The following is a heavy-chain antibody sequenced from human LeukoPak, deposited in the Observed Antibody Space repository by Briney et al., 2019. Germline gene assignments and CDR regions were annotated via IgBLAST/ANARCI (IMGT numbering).Heavy chain of an antibody. CDR2: ISAYNGNT. CDR3: ALSCHPGIDY. Sequence: ASVKVSCKASGGTFSSYAISWVRQAPGQGLEWMGWISAYNGNTNYAQKLQGRVTMTTDTSTSTAYMELRSLRSDDTAVYYCALSCHPGIDYWGQGTLVTVSS. CDR1: GGTFSSYA. J-gene: IGHJ4*02. D-gene: IGHD6-13*01. V-gene: IGHV1-18*01.